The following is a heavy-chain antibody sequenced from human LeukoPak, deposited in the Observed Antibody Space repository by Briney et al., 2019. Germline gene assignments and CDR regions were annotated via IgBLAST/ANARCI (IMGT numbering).Heavy chain of an antibody. CDR3: ARDGEYYDSSGYYFRGPFDY. CDR1: GFTFSSYG. V-gene: IGHV3-33*01. CDR2: IWYDGSNK. Sequence: GGPLRLSCAASGFTFSSYGMHWVRQAPGKGLEWVAVIWYDGSNKYYADSVKGRFTISRDNSKNTLYLQMNSLRAEDTAVYYCARDGEYYDSSGYYFRGPFDYWGQGTLVTVSS. J-gene: IGHJ4*02. D-gene: IGHD3-22*01.